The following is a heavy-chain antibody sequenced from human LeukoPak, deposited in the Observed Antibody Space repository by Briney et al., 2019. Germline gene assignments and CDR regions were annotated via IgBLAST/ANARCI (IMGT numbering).Heavy chain of an antibody. CDR1: GFPLSSYS. D-gene: IGHD3-10*01. CDR3: AAYYYGSGSRALDY. J-gene: IGHJ4*02. V-gene: IGHV3-21*01. Sequence: GGSLRLSCAVSGFPLSSYSLNWVRQTPGKGLEWISSISGSTTHIHYADSVKGRFSISRDNAKASLHLQMDSLRGEDTAVYYCAAYYYGSGSRALDYWGQGTLVTVSS. CDR2: ISGSTTHI.